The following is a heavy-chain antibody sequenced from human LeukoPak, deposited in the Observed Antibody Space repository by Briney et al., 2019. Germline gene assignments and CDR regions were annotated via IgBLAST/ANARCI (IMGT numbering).Heavy chain of an antibody. J-gene: IGHJ3*02. D-gene: IGHD4-23*01. CDR2: ISSSGSTI. V-gene: IGHV3-48*03. CDR3: ASDDYGGFDI. CDR1: GFTFSSYE. Sequence: GGSLRLSCAASGFTFSSYEMNWVRQAPGKGLEWVSYISSSGSTIYYADSVKGRFTISGDNAKNSLYLQMNSLRAEDTAVYYCASDDYGGFDIWGQGTMVTVSS.